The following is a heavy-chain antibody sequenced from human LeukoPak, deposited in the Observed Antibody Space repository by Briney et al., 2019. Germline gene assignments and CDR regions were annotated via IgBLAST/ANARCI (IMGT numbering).Heavy chain of an antibody. CDR3: AKAPVTSCRGAYCYPFDS. J-gene: IGHJ4*02. CDR1: GFTFSDYE. D-gene: IGHD2-21*01. Sequence: GGSLRLSCAASGFTFSDYEMTWVRQAPGKGLEWVSYISSNGRTRSYADSVKGRFTISRDNAKNSLFLQMDSLRAEDAAVYFCAKAPVTSCRGAYCYPFDSWGQGTLVTVSS. V-gene: IGHV3-48*03. CDR2: ISSNGRTR.